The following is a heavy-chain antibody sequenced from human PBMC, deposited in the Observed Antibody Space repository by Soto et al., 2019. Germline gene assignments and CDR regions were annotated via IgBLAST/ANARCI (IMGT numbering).Heavy chain of an antibody. Sequence: GESLKISCKGSGYSFTSYWIGWVRQMPGKGLEWMGIIYPGDSDTRYSPSFQGQVTISADKSISTAYLQWSSLKASDTAMYYCASQGRDGYNLAYYYGMDVWGQGATVTVSS. CDR1: GYSFTSYW. CDR3: ASQGRDGYNLAYYYGMDV. J-gene: IGHJ6*02. CDR2: IYPGDSDT. D-gene: IGHD5-12*01. V-gene: IGHV5-51*01.